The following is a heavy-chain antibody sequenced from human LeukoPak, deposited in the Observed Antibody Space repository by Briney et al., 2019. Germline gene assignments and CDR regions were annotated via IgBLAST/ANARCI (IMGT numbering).Heavy chain of an antibody. J-gene: IGHJ5*02. Sequence: GGSLRLSCAASGFTVSSNYMSWVRQAPGKGLEWVSVIYSGGSTYYADSVEGRFTISRANSKTTLYLQMNSLRAEDTAVYYCARATWFGELFWFDPWGQGTLVTVSS. V-gene: IGHV3-53*01. CDR1: GFTVSSNY. D-gene: IGHD3-10*01. CDR3: ARATWFGELFWFDP. CDR2: IYSGGST.